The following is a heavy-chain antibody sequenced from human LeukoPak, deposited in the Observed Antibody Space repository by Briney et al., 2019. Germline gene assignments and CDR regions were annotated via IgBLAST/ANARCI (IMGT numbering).Heavy chain of an antibody. V-gene: IGHV3-64*01. Sequence: GGSLRLSCAASGFTFSSYAMHWVRQAPGKGLEYVSAISSNGGSTYYANSVKGRFTIFRDNSKNTLYLQMGSLRAEDMAVYYCATEASIAAAGTRYFQHWGQGTLVTVSS. CDR2: ISSNGGST. CDR3: ATEASIAAAGTRYFQH. D-gene: IGHD6-13*01. CDR1: GFTFSSYA. J-gene: IGHJ1*01.